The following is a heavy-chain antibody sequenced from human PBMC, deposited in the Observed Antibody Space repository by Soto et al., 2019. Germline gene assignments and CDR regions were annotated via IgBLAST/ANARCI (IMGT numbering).Heavy chain of an antibody. CDR2: TYTSGST. CDR1: GGSISSYY. D-gene: IGHD3-22*01. V-gene: IGHV4-4*07. CDR3: ARDGPYDSSGYYPRFNWYFDL. Sequence: QVHLQESGPGLVKPSETLSLTCTVSGGSISSYYWSWIRQPAGKGLEWIGRTYTSGSTHYQPSLHSRVTMSVDTSKNRVSLKLSSVTAADTAVDYCARDGPYDSSGYYPRFNWYFDLWGRGTLVTVSS. J-gene: IGHJ2*01.